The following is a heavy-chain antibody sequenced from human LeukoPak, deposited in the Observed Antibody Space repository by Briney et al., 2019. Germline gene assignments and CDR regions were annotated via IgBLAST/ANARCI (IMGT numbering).Heavy chain of an antibody. Sequence: SETLSLTCTVSGGSISSNSYYWGWIRQPPGKGLEWIGSIYYSGSSDYNPSLKSRVTISVDTSKNQFSLNLSSVTAADTAVYYCARAPEYCTNGVCYHAGDAFDIWGQGTMVTVSS. CDR2: IYYSGSS. CDR3: ARAPEYCTNGVCYHAGDAFDI. J-gene: IGHJ3*02. CDR1: GGSISSNSYY. D-gene: IGHD2-8*01. V-gene: IGHV4-39*07.